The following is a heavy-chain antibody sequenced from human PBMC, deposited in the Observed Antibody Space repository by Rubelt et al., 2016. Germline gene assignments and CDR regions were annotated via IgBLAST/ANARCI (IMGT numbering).Heavy chain of an antibody. CDR1: GGSFSGYY. CDR3: ARVTGGSSDY. J-gene: IGHJ4*02. D-gene: IGHD3-16*01. Sequence: QVQLQQWGAGLLKPSETLSLSCAVYGGSFSGYYWSWIRQPPGKGLAWIGEINHSGSTNYNPSLKSRVTISVDTFKNQFSLKLSSVTAADTAVYYCARVTGGSSDYWGQGTLVTVSS. CDR2: INHSGST. V-gene: IGHV4-34*01.